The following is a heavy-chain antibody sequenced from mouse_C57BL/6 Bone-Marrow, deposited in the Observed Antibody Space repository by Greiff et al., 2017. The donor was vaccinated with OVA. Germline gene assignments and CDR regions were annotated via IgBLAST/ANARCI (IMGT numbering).Heavy chain of an antibody. CDR2: IHPNSGST. CDR1: GYTFTSYW. D-gene: IGHD2-3*01. J-gene: IGHJ3*01. Sequence: QVQLQQPGAELVNPGASVKLSCKASGYTFTSYWMHWVKQRPGQGLEWIGMIHPNSGSTNYNEKFKSKATLTVDKSSSTAYMQLSSLTSEDSAVYYCARWDDGYPFAYWGQGTLVTVSA. CDR3: ARWDDGYPFAY. V-gene: IGHV1-64*01.